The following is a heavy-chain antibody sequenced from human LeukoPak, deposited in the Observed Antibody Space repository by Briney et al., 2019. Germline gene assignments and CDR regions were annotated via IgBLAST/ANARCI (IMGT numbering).Heavy chain of an antibody. CDR1: GFTFSSYE. D-gene: IGHD3-3*01. CDR3: ARALWSGYY. Sequence: PGGSLRLSCAASGFTFSSYEMNWVRQAPGKGLEWVSYISSSGSTIYYADSVKGRFTISRDNAKNSLYLQMNSLRAEDTAVYYCARALWSGYYWGQGTLVTVSS. J-gene: IGHJ4*02. V-gene: IGHV3-48*03. CDR2: ISSSGSTI.